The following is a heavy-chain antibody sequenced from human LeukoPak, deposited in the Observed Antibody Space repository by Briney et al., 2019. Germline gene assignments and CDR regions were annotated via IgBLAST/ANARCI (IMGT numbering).Heavy chain of an antibody. J-gene: IGHJ4*02. Sequence: GESLKISCNGSGYSSTDYWVGWVRQMGGKEREWMGIIYTVDSDTRHTPSFQGRVTISADRSISTAYLQWSSLKASDTAMYYCAIRYSGSYNDYWGQRTLVTVCS. CDR3: AIRYSGSYNDY. D-gene: IGHD1-26*01. CDR1: GYSSTDYW. CDR2: IYTVDSDT. V-gene: IGHV5-51*01.